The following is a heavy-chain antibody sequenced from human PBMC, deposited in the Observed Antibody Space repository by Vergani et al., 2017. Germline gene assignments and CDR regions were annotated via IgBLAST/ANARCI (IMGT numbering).Heavy chain of an antibody. CDR3: ASATTVTTRWFDP. Sequence: QVQLQQWGAGLLKPSETLSLTCAVYGGSFSGYYWSWIRQPPGKGLEWIGETHHSVSTNYNPSLKSRVTISVYTSKNQFSLKLSSVTAADTALYYCASATTVTTRWFDPWGQGTLVTVSS. CDR2: THHSVST. CDR1: GGSFSGYY. V-gene: IGHV4-34*01. J-gene: IGHJ5*02. D-gene: IGHD4-17*01.